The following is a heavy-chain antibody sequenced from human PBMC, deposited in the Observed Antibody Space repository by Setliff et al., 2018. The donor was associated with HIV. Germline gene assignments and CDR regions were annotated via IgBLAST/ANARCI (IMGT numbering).Heavy chain of an antibody. CDR3: TRSGYCTNGVCYPYYFDY. V-gene: IGHV3-49*04. CDR2: IRGKGYGGTT. J-gene: IGHJ4*02. D-gene: IGHD2-8*01. Sequence: GGSLRLSCTASGFTFGDYAMSWVRQAPGKGLEWVGFIRGKGYGGTTEYAASVKGRFTISRDDSKSIAYLQMNGLKTEDTAVYYCTRSGYCTNGVCYPYYFDYWGQGTLVTVSS. CDR1: GFTFGDYA.